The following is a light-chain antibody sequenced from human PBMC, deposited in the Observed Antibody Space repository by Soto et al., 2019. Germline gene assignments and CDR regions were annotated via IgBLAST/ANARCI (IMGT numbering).Light chain of an antibody. CDR1: QSISSW. CDR2: KAS. V-gene: IGKV1-5*03. Sequence: DIQMTQSPSTLSASVGDRVTITCRASQSISSWLAWYQQKRGKAPKLLIYKASSLESGVPSRFSGSGSGTEFTLTISSLQPDDFATYYCQQYNSYWTFGQGTKV. CDR3: QQYNSYWT. J-gene: IGKJ1*01.